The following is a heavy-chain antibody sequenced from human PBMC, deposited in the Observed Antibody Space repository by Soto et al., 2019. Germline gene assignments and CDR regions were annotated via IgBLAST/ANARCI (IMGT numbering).Heavy chain of an antibody. CDR1: GFTFSSYS. CDR2: ISSSSSYI. V-gene: IGHV3-21*01. Sequence: LRLSCAASGFTFSSYSTNWVRQAPGKGLEWVSSISSSSSYIYYADSVKGRFTISRDNAKNSLYLQMNSLRAEDTAVYYCAREMGYYGSGYYYYYGMDVWGQGTTVTVSS. CDR3: AREMGYYGSGYYYYYGMDV. D-gene: IGHD3-10*01. J-gene: IGHJ6*02.